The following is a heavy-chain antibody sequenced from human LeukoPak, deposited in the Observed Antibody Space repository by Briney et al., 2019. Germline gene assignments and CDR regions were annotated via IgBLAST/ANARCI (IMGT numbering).Heavy chain of an antibody. CDR1: GDSISTYY. J-gene: IGHJ4*02. V-gene: IGHV4-59*01. CDR2: IYYTET. D-gene: IGHD7-27*01. Sequence: ASETLSLTCTVSGDSISTYYWSWIRQSPGKGLEWIGYIYYTETSYNPSLKSRVTISADTSKNQFSLKLYSVTAADTAVYYCATRKLGNDYWGQGTLVTVSS. CDR3: ATRKLGNDY.